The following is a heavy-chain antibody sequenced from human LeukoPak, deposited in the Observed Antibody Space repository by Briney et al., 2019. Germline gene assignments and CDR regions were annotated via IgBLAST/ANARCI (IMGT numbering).Heavy chain of an antibody. CDR3: TTDLDSSGYDFFFDY. J-gene: IGHJ4*02. CDR1: GFTFSNAW. Sequence: GGSLRLSCAASGFTFSNAWMSWVRQAPGKGLEWVARIKSKTDGGTTDYAAHVKGTFTISRDDSKNTLYLQMNSLKTEVTAVYYCTTDLDSSGYDFFFDYWGQGTLVTVSS. D-gene: IGHD5-12*01. CDR2: IKSKTDGGTT. V-gene: IGHV3-15*01.